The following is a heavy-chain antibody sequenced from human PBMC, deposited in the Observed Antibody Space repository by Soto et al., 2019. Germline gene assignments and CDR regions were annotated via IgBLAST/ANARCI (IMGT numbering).Heavy chain of an antibody. V-gene: IGHV3-21*01. CDR3: ARESPYYGSGSYYA. D-gene: IGHD3-10*01. CDR1: GFTFSSYG. CDR2: ISSSGSYI. Sequence: GGSLRLSCAASGFTFSSYGMHWVRQAPGKGLEWVSSISSSGSYIYYADSVKGRFTISRDNSKNTLYLQMNSLRAEDTAVYYCARESPYYGSGSYYAWGQGTLVTVSS. J-gene: IGHJ5*02.